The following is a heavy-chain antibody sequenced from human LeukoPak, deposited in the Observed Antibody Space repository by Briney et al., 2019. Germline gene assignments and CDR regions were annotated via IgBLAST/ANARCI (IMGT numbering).Heavy chain of an antibody. V-gene: IGHV3-23*01. CDR2: IGASGGGP. CDR3: ARRAGAYSHPYDY. Sequence: GGSLRLSCVASGFPFDKCAMKWVRQAPGKGLEWVSEIGASGGGPHYADSVKGRFTISRDNSKNTLYLQMNSLRAEDTAVYYCARRAGAYSHPYDYWGQGTLVTVSS. D-gene: IGHD4/OR15-4a*01. CDR1: GFPFDKCA. J-gene: IGHJ4*02.